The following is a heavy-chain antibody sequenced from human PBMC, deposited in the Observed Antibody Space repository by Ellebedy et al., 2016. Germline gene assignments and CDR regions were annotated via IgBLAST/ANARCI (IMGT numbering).Heavy chain of an antibody. Sequence: GESLKISCAASGFTFSNYAMSWVRQAPGKGLEWVSSISDNGGSTYYPDSVKGRFTISRDNPKNTLFLQMNSLRAEDTAVYYCASPKRASLNTVTTFWENAFDCWGQGSLVTVSA. D-gene: IGHD4-17*01. CDR2: ISDNGGST. CDR3: ASPKRASLNTVTTFWENAFDC. J-gene: IGHJ5*01. CDR1: GFTFSNYA. V-gene: IGHV3-23*01.